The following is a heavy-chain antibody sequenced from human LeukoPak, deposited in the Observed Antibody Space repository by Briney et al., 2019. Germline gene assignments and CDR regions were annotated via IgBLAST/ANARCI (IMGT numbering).Heavy chain of an antibody. J-gene: IGHJ6*03. CDR2: IYTSGST. CDR3: ASGSWEDYYYYMDV. D-gene: IGHD2-15*01. CDR1: GGSISSYY. V-gene: IGHV4-4*07. Sequence: PSETLSLTCTVSGGSISSYYWSWIRQPAGKGLEWIGRIYTSGSTNYNPSLKSRVTMSVDTSKNQFSLKLGSVTAADTAVYYCASGSWEDYYYYMDVWGKGTTVTISS.